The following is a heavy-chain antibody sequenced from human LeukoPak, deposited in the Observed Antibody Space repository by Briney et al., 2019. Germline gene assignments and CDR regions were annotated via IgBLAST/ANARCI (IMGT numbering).Heavy chain of an antibody. CDR2: ISWNSGSI. J-gene: IGHJ4*02. D-gene: IGHD3-10*01. Sequence: GGSLRLSCAASGFTFDDYAMHWVRQAPGKGLEWVSGISWNSGSIGYVDSVKGRFTISRDNAKNSLYLQMNSLRAEDTAVYYCAREFGLYGSGSDYWGQGTLVTVSS. CDR3: AREFGLYGSGSDY. V-gene: IGHV3-9*01. CDR1: GFTFDDYA.